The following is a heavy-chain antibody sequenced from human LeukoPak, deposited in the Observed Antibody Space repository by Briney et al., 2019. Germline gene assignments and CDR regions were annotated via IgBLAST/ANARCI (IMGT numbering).Heavy chain of an antibody. CDR2: IYSGGST. J-gene: IGHJ4*02. CDR1: GFTVSSNY. D-gene: IGHD4/OR15-4a*01. Sequence: GGSLRLSCAASGFTVSSNYMSWVRQAPGKGLEWVSVIYSGGSTYYADSVKGRFTISRDNSKNTLYLQMDSLRGEDTAVYYCATGPWYYFDYWGQGTLVTVSS. CDR3: ATGPWYYFDY. V-gene: IGHV3-53*01.